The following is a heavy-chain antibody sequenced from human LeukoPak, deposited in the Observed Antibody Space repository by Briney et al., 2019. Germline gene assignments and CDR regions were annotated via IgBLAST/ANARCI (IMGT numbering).Heavy chain of an antibody. D-gene: IGHD3-3*01. CDR1: GGTFSSYA. CDR2: ITPIFGTA. J-gene: IGHJ4*02. CDR3: AKFWSGYYTD. Sequence: SVKVSCKASGGTFSSYAISWVRQAPGQGLEWMGGITPIFGTANYAQKFQGRVTITTDESTSTAYMELSSLRSEDTAVYFCAKFWSGYYTDWGQGTLVSVSS. V-gene: IGHV1-69*05.